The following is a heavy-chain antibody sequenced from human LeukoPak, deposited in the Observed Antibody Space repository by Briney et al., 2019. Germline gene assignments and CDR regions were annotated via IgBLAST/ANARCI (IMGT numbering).Heavy chain of an antibody. CDR1: GFTVSSNY. J-gene: IGHJ4*02. V-gene: IGHV3-53*01. CDR2: IYSGGST. CDR3: ARDISGSDGY. D-gene: IGHD3-10*01. Sequence: TGGSLRLSCAASGFTVSSNYMSWVRQAPGKGLDWVSVIYSGGSTYYADSAKGRFTISRDNSKNTLYLQMNSLRAEDTAVYYCARDISGSDGYWGQGTLVTVSS.